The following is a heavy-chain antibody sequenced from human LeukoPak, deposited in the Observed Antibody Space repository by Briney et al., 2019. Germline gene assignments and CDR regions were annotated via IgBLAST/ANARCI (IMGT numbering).Heavy chain of an antibody. Sequence: PGGSLRLSCAASGFTFSRSSMNWVRQAPGKGLEWVSSITTSSSYIYYADSVKGRFTISRDNAKNSLYLQMNSLRAEDTAVYYCARAHNWNYGTFDYWGQGTLVTVSS. CDR1: GFTFSRSS. V-gene: IGHV3-21*01. CDR2: ITTSSSYI. CDR3: ARAHNWNYGTFDY. D-gene: IGHD1-7*01. J-gene: IGHJ4*02.